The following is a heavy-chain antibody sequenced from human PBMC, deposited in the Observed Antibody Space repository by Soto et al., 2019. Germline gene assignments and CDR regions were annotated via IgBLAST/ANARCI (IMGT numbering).Heavy chain of an antibody. Sequence: SETLSLTCAVYGGSFSGYYWSWIRQPPGKGLEWIGEINHSGSTNYNPSLKSRVTISVDTSKNQFSLKLSSVTAADTAVYYCARGRPNYDYVWGSYRPDFDYWGQGTLVTVSS. CDR1: GGSFSGYY. J-gene: IGHJ4*02. CDR3: ARGRPNYDYVWGSYRPDFDY. V-gene: IGHV4-34*01. D-gene: IGHD3-16*02. CDR2: INHSGST.